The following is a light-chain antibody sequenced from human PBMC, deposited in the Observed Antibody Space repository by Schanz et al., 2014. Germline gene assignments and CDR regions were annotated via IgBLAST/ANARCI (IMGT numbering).Light chain of an antibody. V-gene: IGLV2-23*01. J-gene: IGLJ1*01. Sequence: QSALTQPTSVSGSPGQSITISCTGTSSDNLVSWYQQHPGKAPKLLIYEGSKWPSGVSNRFSASKSGNTASLTISGLQAEDEADYYCSSYGGNLGVFGTGTKLTVL. CDR1: SSDNL. CDR3: SSYGGNLGV. CDR2: EGS.